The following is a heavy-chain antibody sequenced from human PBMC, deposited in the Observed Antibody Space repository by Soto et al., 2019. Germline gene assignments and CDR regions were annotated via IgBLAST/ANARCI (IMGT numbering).Heavy chain of an antibody. Sequence: SETLSLTCTVSGGSISSGGYYWSWIRQHPGKGLEWIGYIYYSGSTYYNPSLKSRVTISVDTSKNQFSLKLSSVTAADTAVYYCARLNGYCVSTGCHGYYGMDVWGQGTTVTVS. J-gene: IGHJ6*02. D-gene: IGHD2-2*03. V-gene: IGHV4-31*03. CDR3: ARLNGYCVSTGCHGYYGMDV. CDR2: IYYSGST. CDR1: GGSISSGGYY.